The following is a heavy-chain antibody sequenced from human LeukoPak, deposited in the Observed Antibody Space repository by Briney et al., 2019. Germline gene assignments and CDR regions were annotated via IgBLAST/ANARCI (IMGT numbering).Heavy chain of an antibody. J-gene: IGHJ3*02. CDR2: IYHSGST. D-gene: IGHD6-13*01. CDR1: GGSISSSNW. V-gene: IGHV4-4*02. Sequence: SETLSLTCAVSGGSISSSNWWSWVRQPPGKGLEWIGEIYHSGSTNYNPSLKSRVTISVDKSKNQFSLKLSSVTAADTAVYYCARDRAAVGTRAFDIWGQGTRVTVSS. CDR3: ARDRAAVGTRAFDI.